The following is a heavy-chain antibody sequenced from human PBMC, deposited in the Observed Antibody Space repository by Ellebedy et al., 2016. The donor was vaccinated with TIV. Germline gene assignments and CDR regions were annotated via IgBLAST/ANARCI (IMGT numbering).Heavy chain of an antibody. D-gene: IGHD2-21*01. CDR1: GFMVSNFA. J-gene: IGHJ4*02. CDR3: AKELHIVGAH. V-gene: IGHV3-30*18. CDR2: ISKDGDYQ. Sequence: GGSLRLSXVASGFMVSNFAIHWVRQPPGKSLEWVAVISKDGDYQRYGDIVKGRFTISRDNSKHTLYLQMDSLTAEDSGFYDCAKELHIVGAHWGQGTLVTVSS.